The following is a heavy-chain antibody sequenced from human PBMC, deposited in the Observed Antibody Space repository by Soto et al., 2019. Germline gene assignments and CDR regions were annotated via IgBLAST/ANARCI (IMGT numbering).Heavy chain of an antibody. V-gene: IGHV4-4*02. J-gene: IGHJ6*03. CDR1: SGSISSSNW. CDR3: ARESLFDILTGPIYYMDV. D-gene: IGHD3-9*01. Sequence: SETLSLTCAVSSGSISSSNWWSWVRQPPGKGLEWIGEIYHSGSTNYNPSLKSRVTISVDKSKNQFSLKLSSVTAADTAVYYCARESLFDILTGPIYYMDVWGKGTTVTVSS. CDR2: IYHSGST.